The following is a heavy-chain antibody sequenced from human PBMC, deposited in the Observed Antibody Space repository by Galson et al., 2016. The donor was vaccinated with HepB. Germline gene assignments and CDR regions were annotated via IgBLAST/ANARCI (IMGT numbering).Heavy chain of an antibody. CDR3: ARVIRASDWRYYYYYGMDV. J-gene: IGHJ6*02. CDR2: ISSDGSKK. V-gene: IGHV3-30*04. Sequence: SLRLSCAASGFTFSSFTIHWVRQAPGKGLEWVALISSDGSKKYYADSVKGRFTTSRDNSKYTLSLQMNSLRVEDTAVYYCARVIRASDWRYYYYYGMDVWGQGTTVTVSS. D-gene: IGHD3-9*01. CDR1: GFTFSSFT.